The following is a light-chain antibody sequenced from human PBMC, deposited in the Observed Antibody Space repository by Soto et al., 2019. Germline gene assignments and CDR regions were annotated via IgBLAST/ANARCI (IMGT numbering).Light chain of an antibody. CDR2: DVS. V-gene: IGLV2-14*01. Sequence: QSALTQPASVSGSPGPSITISCTGTSSDVGGYHYVSWYQQYPGKAPKVMIYDVSNRPSGVSNRFSGSKSGTTASLTISGLQAEDEADYYCSSYTISSTYVFGTGTKLTV. CDR3: SSYTISSTYV. J-gene: IGLJ1*01. CDR1: SSDVGGYHY.